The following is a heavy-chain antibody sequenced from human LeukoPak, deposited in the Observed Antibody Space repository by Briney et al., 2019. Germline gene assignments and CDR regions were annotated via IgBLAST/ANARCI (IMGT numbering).Heavy chain of an antibody. V-gene: IGHV3-21*01. CDR3: ARELITYGDYPYYFDY. Sequence: GGSLRLSCAASGFTFSSYSMNWVRQAPGKGLEWVSSIGSSSSYISYADSVKGRFTISRDNAKNSLYLQMNSLRAEDTAVYFCARELITYGDYPYYFDYWGQGTLVTVSS. D-gene: IGHD4-17*01. CDR2: IGSSSSYI. J-gene: IGHJ4*02. CDR1: GFTFSSYS.